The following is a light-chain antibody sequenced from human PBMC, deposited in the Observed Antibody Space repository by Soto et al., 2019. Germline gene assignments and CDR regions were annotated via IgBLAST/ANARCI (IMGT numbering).Light chain of an antibody. J-gene: IGKJ1*01. Sequence: DIVMTQSPGTLSLSPGEYATLSCSASQSVSAGYFAWYQQKTGQAPRLLIYGASTRDTDIPATFTGSGSGTEFTLTISSLQSEDIAVYYCQQYNKSPQTFGQGTQVDI. CDR1: QSVSAGY. CDR3: QQYNKSPQT. V-gene: IGKV3-15*01. CDR2: GAS.